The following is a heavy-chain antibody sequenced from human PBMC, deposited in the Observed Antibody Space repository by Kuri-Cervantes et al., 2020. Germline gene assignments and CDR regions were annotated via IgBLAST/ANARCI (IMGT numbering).Heavy chain of an antibody. Sequence: SETLSLTCTVSGGSVSSGSYYWSWIRQPPGKGLEWIGYIYYSGSTNYNPSLKSRVTISVDTSKNQFSLKLSSVTAADTAVYYCARGIVSGSYGEFDPWGQGTLVTVSS. CDR2: IYYSGST. D-gene: IGHD1-26*01. J-gene: IGHJ5*02. CDR1: GGSVSSGSYY. CDR3: ARGIVSGSYGEFDP. V-gene: IGHV4-61*01.